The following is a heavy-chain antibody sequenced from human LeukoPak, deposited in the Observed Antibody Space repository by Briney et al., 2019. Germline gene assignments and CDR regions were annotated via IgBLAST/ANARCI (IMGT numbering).Heavy chain of an antibody. CDR3: ARAVRGVRQGWFDP. D-gene: IGHD3-10*01. CDR1: GGSISSYY. CDR2: IYYSGST. J-gene: IGHJ5*02. Sequence: SETLSLTCTVSGGSISSYYWSWIRQPPGKGLEWIGYIYYSGSTNYNPSLKSRVTISVDTSKNQFSLKLSSVTAADTAVYYCARAVRGVRQGWFDPWGQGTLVTVSS. V-gene: IGHV4-59*01.